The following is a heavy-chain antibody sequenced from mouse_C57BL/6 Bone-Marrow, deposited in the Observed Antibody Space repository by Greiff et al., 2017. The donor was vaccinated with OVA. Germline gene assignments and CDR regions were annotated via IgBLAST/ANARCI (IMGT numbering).Heavy chain of an antibody. D-gene: IGHD2-5*01. CDR2: IAPETGGT. CDR1: GYTFTDYE. CDR3: TRSYSNYGDFDY. V-gene: IGHV1-15*01. J-gene: IGHJ2*01. Sequence: VQLQPSGAELVRPGASVTLSCKASGYTFTDYEMHWVKQTPVHGLEWIGAIAPETGGTAYNQKFKGKAILTADKSSSTAYMELRSLTSEDSAVYYCTRSYSNYGDFDYWGQGTTLTVSS.